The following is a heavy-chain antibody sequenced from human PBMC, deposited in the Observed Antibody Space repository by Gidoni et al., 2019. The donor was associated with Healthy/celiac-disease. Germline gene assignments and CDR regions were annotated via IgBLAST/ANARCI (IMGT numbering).Heavy chain of an antibody. CDR3: ARGTITMVRGVTGLFDY. J-gene: IGHJ4*02. D-gene: IGHD3-10*01. V-gene: IGHV4-34*01. CDR2: INHSGST. Sequence: QVQLQQWGAGLLKPSETLSLTCAVYGGSFSGSYWSWIRQPPGKGLEWIWEINHSGSTNYNPSLKSRVTISVDTSKNQFSLKLSSVTAADTAVYYCARGTITMVRGVTGLFDYWGQGTLVTVSS. CDR1: GGSFSGSY.